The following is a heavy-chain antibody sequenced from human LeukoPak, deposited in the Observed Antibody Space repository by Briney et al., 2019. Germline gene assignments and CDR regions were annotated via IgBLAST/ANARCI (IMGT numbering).Heavy chain of an antibody. CDR3: ARTLIEYSVSSCYFDY. CDR2: ISYDGSNK. V-gene: IGHV3-30*04. J-gene: IGHJ4*02. CDR1: GFTFSSYA. Sequence: GGSLRLSCAASGFTFSSYAIHWVRQAPGKGLEWVAVISYDGSNKYYADSVKGRFTISRDNSKNTLYLQMNSLRAEDTAVYYCARTLIEYSVSSCYFDYWGQGTLVTVSS. D-gene: IGHD6-6*01.